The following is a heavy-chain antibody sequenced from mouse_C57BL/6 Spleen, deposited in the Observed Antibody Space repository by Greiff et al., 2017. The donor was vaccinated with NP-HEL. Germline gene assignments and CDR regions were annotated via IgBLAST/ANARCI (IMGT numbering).Heavy chain of an antibody. D-gene: IGHD2-12*01. CDR1: GYTFTGYW. V-gene: IGHV1-9*01. CDR3: ASGDDSNDAPDY. Sequence: QVQLQQSGAELMKPGASVKLSCKATGYTFTGYWIEWVKQRPGHGLEWIGEILPGSGSTNNNEKFKGKATFTADTSSNTAYMQLSSLTTEDSAIYYCASGDDSNDAPDYWGQGTTLTVSS. CDR2: ILPGSGST. J-gene: IGHJ2*01.